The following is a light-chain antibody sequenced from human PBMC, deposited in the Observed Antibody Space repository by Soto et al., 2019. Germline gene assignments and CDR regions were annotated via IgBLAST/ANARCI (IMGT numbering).Light chain of an antibody. Sequence: EIVLTQSPATLSLSPGERATLSCRASQSVSSYLAWYQQKPGQAPRLLIYDASNRATGIPARFSGSGSGTDFILTISSLEAEDFAVYYCQQRSNWSTFGPGTKVDIK. CDR3: QQRSNWST. V-gene: IGKV3-11*01. CDR1: QSVSSY. CDR2: DAS. J-gene: IGKJ3*01.